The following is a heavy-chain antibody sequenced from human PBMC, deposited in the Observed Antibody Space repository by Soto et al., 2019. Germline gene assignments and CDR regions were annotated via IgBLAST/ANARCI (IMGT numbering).Heavy chain of an antibody. CDR3: AKVPSNQRYYFYGMDV. V-gene: IGHV3-23*01. Sequence: HPGGSLRLSCAASGFTFSSYAMSWVRQAPGKGLEWVSAISGSGGSTYYADSVKGRFTISRDNSKNTLYLQMNSLRAEDTAVYYCAKVPSNQRYYFYGMDVGGQGTTVTVSS. J-gene: IGHJ6*02. CDR2: ISGSGGST. CDR1: GFTFSSYA. D-gene: IGHD4-4*01.